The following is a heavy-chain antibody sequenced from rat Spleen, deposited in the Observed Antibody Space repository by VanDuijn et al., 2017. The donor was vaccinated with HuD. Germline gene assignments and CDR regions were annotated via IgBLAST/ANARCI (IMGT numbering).Heavy chain of an antibody. Sequence: EVQLVESGGGLVQPGRSLKLSCAASGFTFSDYYMAWVRQAPTKGLEWVATISFEGSSTYYRDSVKGRFTISRDNAKSTLYLQMDSLRSEDTATYYCVRHDGRMYTTDQGGFAYWGQGTLVTVSS. J-gene: IGHJ3*01. CDR3: VRHDGRMYTTDQGGFAY. D-gene: IGHD1-6*01. CDR1: GFTFSDYY. CDR2: ISFEGSST. V-gene: IGHV5-29*01.